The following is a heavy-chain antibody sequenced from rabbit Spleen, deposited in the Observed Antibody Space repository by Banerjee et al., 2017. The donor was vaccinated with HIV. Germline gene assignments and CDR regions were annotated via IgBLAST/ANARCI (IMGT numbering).Heavy chain of an antibody. J-gene: IGHJ6*01. CDR1: GFSFSSSDY. Sequence: QSLEESGGGLVQPEGSLTLTCTASGFSFSSSDYICWVRQAPEKGLEWISCIAGSSSGFTYSATWATDRFTITKTSSTTVTMQMTSLTVADTATYFCARDAGTSFSSYGMDLWGPGTLVTVS. CDR2: IAGSSSGFT. D-gene: IGHD4-2*01. CDR3: ARDAGTSFSSYGMDL. V-gene: IGHV1S40*01.